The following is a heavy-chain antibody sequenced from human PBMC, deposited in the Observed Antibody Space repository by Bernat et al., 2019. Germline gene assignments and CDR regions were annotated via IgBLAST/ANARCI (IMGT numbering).Heavy chain of an antibody. D-gene: IGHD3-22*01. V-gene: IGHV3-23*01. CDR1: GFTFSSFA. CDR2: LTGGGIS. Sequence: EVQLLESGGALVQPGGSLRLSCAASGFTFSSFAMSWVRQAPGKGLEGVSSLTGGGISYYADSVRGRFTISRDNFQNTLYLKMSRLRAEDTAVYYCVRGASTGYYYGGYWGQGTLVTVCS. CDR3: VRGASTGYYYGGY. J-gene: IGHJ4*02.